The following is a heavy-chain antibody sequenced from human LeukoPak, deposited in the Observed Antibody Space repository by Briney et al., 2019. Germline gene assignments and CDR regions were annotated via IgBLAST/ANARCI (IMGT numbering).Heavy chain of an antibody. CDR3: ARGVTWAVTTIERRSGTFDY. J-gene: IGHJ4*02. CDR2: INHSGST. CDR1: GGSFSGYY. Sequence: PSETLSLTCAVYGGSFSGYYWSWIRQPPGKGLEWIGEINHSGSTNYNPSLKSRVTISVDTSKNQFSLKLSSVTAADTAVYHCARGVTWAVTTIERRSGTFDYWGQGTLVTVSS. V-gene: IGHV4-34*01. D-gene: IGHD4-17*01.